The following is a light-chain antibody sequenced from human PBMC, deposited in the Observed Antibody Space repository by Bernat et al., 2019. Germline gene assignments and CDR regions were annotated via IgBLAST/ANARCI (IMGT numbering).Light chain of an antibody. CDR2: GDV. Sequence: QSVLAQPPSVSGAPGQSVTISCTGTSSNIGAGNDLHWYQQLPGTAPQLLIYGDVNRPSGVPDRFSGSRSGASASLAITWLQAEDEADYYCQSYDSTLSAFVFGSGTTVTVL. J-gene: IGLJ1*01. CDR3: QSYDSTLSAFV. V-gene: IGLV1-40*01. CDR1: SSNIGAGND.